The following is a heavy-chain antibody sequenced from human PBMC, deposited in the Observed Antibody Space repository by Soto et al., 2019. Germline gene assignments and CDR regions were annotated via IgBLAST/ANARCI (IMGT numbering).Heavy chain of an antibody. CDR2: IYYNGNT. Sequence: QGKLQESGPGLVKHSETLSLTCTVSGGSISNHYWSWIRQPPGKGLEWIGYIYYNGNTNYNPPLKSRVTMSVATSKNQISLKLSSVTAADTAVYYCTRANWYSEYWGQGTLVTVSS. CDR3: TRANWYSEY. D-gene: IGHD7-27*01. V-gene: IGHV4-59*11. CDR1: GGSISNHY. J-gene: IGHJ4*02.